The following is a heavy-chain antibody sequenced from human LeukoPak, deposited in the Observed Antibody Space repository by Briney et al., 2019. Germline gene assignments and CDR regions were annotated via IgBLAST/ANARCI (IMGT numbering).Heavy chain of an antibody. V-gene: IGHV4-34*01. CDR2: INHSGST. J-gene: IGHJ4*02. CDR1: GGSFSGYY. CDR3: ARALDY. Sequence: SETLSLTCAVYGGSFSGYYWSWIRQPPGKGLEWIGEINHSGSTNYNPSLKSRVTISVDTSKNQFSLKLSSVTAADTAVYYCARALDYWGQGTLVTVSS.